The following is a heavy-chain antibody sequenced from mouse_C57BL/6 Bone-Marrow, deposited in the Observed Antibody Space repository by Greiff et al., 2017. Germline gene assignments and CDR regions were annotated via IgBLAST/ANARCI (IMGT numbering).Heavy chain of an antibody. V-gene: IGHV1-82*01. D-gene: IGHD2-2*01. Sequence: VQLQQSGPELVKPGASVKISCKASGYAFSSSWMNWVKQRPGKGLEWIGRIYPGDGDTNYNGKFKGKATLTADKSSSTAYMQLSSLTSEDSAVYCCVRRDGYDEWFAYWGQGTLVTVSA. CDR3: VRRDGYDEWFAY. CDR2: IYPGDGDT. J-gene: IGHJ3*01. CDR1: GYAFSSSW.